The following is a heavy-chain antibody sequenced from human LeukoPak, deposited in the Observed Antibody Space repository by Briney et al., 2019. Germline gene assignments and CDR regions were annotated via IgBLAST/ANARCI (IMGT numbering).Heavy chain of an antibody. Sequence: GGSLRLSCAASGFTVSSYGMTWVRQAPGKGLEWVSAFSATDGSAQYAESVRGRFTFSRDNSKNSLYLQMNSLRDEDTAVYFCAKARIAAAGTGAFDVWGQGTMVTVSS. CDR3: AKARIAAAGTGAFDV. D-gene: IGHD6-13*01. CDR1: GFTVSSYG. J-gene: IGHJ3*01. CDR2: FSATDGSA. V-gene: IGHV3-23*01.